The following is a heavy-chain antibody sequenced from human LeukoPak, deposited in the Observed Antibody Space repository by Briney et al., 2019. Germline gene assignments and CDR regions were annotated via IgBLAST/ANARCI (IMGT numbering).Heavy chain of an antibody. CDR2: IYYSGST. D-gene: IGHD5-12*01. Sequence: SETLSLTCTVSGGSISSYYWSWIRQPPGKGLEWIGYIYYSGSTNYNPSLKSRVTISVDTSKNQFSLKLSSVTAADTAVYYCAREPDIVAAFDIWGQGTMVTVSS. V-gene: IGHV4-59*01. CDR1: GGSISSYY. J-gene: IGHJ3*02. CDR3: AREPDIVAAFDI.